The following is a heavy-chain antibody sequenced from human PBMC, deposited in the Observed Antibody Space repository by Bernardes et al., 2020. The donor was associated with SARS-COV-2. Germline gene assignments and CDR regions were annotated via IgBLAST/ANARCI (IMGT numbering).Heavy chain of an antibody. CDR3: ATEYALYDSSGYYSG. CDR2: FDPEDGET. Sequence: ASVKVSCKVSGYTLTELSMHWVRQAPGKGLEWMGGFDPEDGETIYAQKFQGRVTMTEDTSTDTAYMELSSLRSEDTAVYYCATEYALYDSSGYYSGWGQGTLVPVSA. D-gene: IGHD3-22*01. V-gene: IGHV1-24*01. J-gene: IGHJ1*01. CDR1: GYTLTELS.